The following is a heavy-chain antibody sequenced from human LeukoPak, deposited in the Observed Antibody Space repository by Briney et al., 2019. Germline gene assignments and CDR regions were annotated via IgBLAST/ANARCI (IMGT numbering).Heavy chain of an antibody. Sequence: SVKVSCKASGGTFSSYAISWVRQAPGQGLEWMGRIIPILGIADYAQKFQGRVTITADKSTSTAYMELSSLRSEDTAVYYCARDRYYYDSSGYPITYYFDYWGQGTLVTVSS. CDR1: GGTFSSYA. V-gene: IGHV1-69*04. CDR2: IIPILGIA. J-gene: IGHJ4*02. D-gene: IGHD3-22*01. CDR3: ARDRYYYDSSGYPITYYFDY.